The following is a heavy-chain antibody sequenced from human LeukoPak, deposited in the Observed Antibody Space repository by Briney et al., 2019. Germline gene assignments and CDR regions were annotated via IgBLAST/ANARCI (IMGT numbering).Heavy chain of an antibody. V-gene: IGHV3-7*04. D-gene: IGHD3-3*01. CDR2: IKQDGSER. CDR3: ARVYDIWSGYYRDY. Sequence: GGSRRLAWAASGFIFSNYWLSWVRQAPGKGLEWVANIKQDGSERYYVDSVKGRFIVSRDNAKNSLYLQMNSLRAEDTAVYYCARVYDIWSGYYRDYWGQGTLVTVSS. J-gene: IGHJ4*02. CDR1: GFIFSNYW.